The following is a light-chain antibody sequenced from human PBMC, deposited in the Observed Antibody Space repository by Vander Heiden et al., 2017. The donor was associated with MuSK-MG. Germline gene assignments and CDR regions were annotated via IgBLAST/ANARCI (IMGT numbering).Light chain of an antibody. V-gene: IGKV3-20*01. J-gene: IGKJ1*01. CDR3: QQYGSSPVT. CDR1: QSVSSSY. CDR2: GAS. Sequence: EIVLTQSPGTLSLSPGERATLSCRASQSVSSSYLAWYQQKPGQAPRLLMDGASSRATGIPDRFSGSGSGTDFTLTISRLEPEDFAVYYCQQYGSSPVTFGQGTKVEIK.